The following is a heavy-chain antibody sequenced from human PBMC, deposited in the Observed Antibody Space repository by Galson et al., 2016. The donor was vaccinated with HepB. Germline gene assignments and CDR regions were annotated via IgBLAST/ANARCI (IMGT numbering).Heavy chain of an antibody. J-gene: IGHJ3*02. CDR1: GYTFSNYA. CDR3: ARDVSARRGFDI. V-gene: IGHV1-3*01. CDR2: INAGIGSK. D-gene: IGHD3-10*01. Sequence: SVKVSCKASGYTFSNYAIHWVRQAPGQRLEWMAWINAGIGSKKHAQKFQGRVTITRDTSANTAYMELSNLRSEDTAIYYCARDVSARRGFDIWGQGTKVTVTS.